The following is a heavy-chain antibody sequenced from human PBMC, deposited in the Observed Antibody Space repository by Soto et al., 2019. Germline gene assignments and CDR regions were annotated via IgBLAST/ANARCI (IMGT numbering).Heavy chain of an antibody. J-gene: IGHJ5*02. CDR2: IYYSGST. CDR1: GGSISSGGYY. CDR3: ARYVNYPSLGLHNWVDT. Sequence: PSETLSLTCTVSGGSISSGGYYWSWIRQHPGKGLEWIGYIYYSGSTYYNPSLKSRVTISVDTSKNQYSLKLSSVTAADTDVYYFARYVNYPSLGLHNWVDTWGQRTLVTVSS. V-gene: IGHV4-31*03. D-gene: IGHD1-7*01.